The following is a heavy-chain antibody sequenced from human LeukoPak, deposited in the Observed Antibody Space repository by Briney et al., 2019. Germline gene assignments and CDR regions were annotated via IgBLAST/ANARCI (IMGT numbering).Heavy chain of an antibody. D-gene: IGHD1-1*01. Sequence: ASVKVSCKASGYTFTGYYMHWVRQAPGQGLEWMGLINPNSGGTNYAQKFQGWVTMTRDTSISTAYMELSRLRSDDTAVYYCARDEVQRYYYYYNYMDVWGKGTTVTVSS. V-gene: IGHV1-2*04. J-gene: IGHJ6*03. CDR2: INPNSGGT. CDR1: GYTFTGYY. CDR3: ARDEVQRYYYYYNYMDV.